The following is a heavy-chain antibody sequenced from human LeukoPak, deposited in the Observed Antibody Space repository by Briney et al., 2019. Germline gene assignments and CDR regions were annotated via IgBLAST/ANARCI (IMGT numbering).Heavy chain of an antibody. Sequence: PSQTLSLTCTVSGGSISSGGYYWSWIRQHPGKGLEWIGYIYYSGSTYYNPSLKSRVTISVDTSKNQFSLKLSSVTAADTAVYYCARGRSSGPLWTGPYYFDYWGQGTLVAVSS. CDR2: IYYSGST. D-gene: IGHD6-19*01. J-gene: IGHJ4*02. CDR3: ARGRSSGPLWTGPYYFDY. CDR1: GGSISSGGYY. V-gene: IGHV4-31*03.